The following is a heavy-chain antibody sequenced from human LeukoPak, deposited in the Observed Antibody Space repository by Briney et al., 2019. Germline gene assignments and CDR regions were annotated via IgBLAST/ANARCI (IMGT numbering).Heavy chain of an antibody. V-gene: IGHV3-74*01. CDR2: ISGDGSTT. J-gene: IGHJ4*02. D-gene: IGHD1-7*01. CDR1: GFTFSSHW. CDR3: ARDNNWNYPDY. Sequence: GGSLRLSCAASGFTFSSHWMHWVRQAPGKGLVWVSRISGDGSTTRYADSVKGRFTISRDNAKNTLVLQMSSLRAEDTAVYYCARDNNWNYPDYWGQGTLVTVSS.